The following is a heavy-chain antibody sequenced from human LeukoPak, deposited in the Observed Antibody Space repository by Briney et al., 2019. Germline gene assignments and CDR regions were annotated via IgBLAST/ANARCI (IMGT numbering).Heavy chain of an antibody. D-gene: IGHD4-17*01. CDR3: ARGRGLTVRAFDI. J-gene: IGHJ3*02. CDR1: GFTFSSSS. V-gene: IGHV3-48*02. CDR2: ITTGSSTI. Sequence: PGGSLRLSCAASGFTFSSSSMNWVRQAPGKGLEWVSYITTGSSTIYYADSVKGRFTISRDNAKNSLYLQMDSLRDEDTAVYYCARGRGLTVRAFDIWGQGTMVTVSS.